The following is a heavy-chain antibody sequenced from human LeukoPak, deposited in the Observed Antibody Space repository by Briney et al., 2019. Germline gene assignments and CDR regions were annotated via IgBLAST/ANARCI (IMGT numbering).Heavy chain of an antibody. Sequence: GGSLRLSCTASGFTFSTYEMNWVRQAPGKGLEWVSYISGSGYPIYYADSVKGRFTISRGNAKNSLYLQMNSLRAEDTAIYYCARVRGLEWLLKHLDSWGQGTLVTVSS. CDR3: ARVRGLEWLLKHLDS. D-gene: IGHD3-3*01. V-gene: IGHV3-48*03. J-gene: IGHJ4*02. CDR1: GFTFSTYE. CDR2: ISGSGYPI.